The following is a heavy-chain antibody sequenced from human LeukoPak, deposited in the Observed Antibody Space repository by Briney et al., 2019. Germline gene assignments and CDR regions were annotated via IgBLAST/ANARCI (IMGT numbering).Heavy chain of an antibody. D-gene: IGHD3-3*01. V-gene: IGHV4-39*01. Sequence: SETLSLTCTVSGGSISSSSYYWGWIRQPPGKGLEWIGSIYYSGSTYYNPSLKSRVTISVDTSKNQFSLKLSSVTAADTAVYYCARLTTTFDPWGQGTLVTVSS. CDR2: IYYSGST. CDR3: ARLTTTFDP. CDR1: GGSISSSSYY. J-gene: IGHJ5*02.